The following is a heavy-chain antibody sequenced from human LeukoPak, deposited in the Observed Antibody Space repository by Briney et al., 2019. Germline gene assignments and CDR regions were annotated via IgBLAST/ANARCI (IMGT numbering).Heavy chain of an antibody. CDR2: IYYSGST. V-gene: IGHV4-59*01. J-gene: IGHJ4*02. D-gene: IGHD2-21*02. CDR3: TRVPFFRGALTAIDY. CDR1: GGSISDYY. Sequence: SETLSLTCTVSGGSISDYYWNWIRQPPGKGLEWIGYIYYSGSTNYNPSLKSRATISVDTSKNQFSLNLSSVTAADTAVYYCTRVPFFRGALTAIDYWGQGTLVTVSS.